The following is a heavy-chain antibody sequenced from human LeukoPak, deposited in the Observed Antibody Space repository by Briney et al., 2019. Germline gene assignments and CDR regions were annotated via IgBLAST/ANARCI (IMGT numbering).Heavy chain of an antibody. CDR1: GFTFSSYG. CDR2: IWYDGSNK. CDR3: PRDPFTSHTYCSSTSCYMGGFDY. V-gene: IGHV3-33*01. J-gene: IGHJ4*02. D-gene: IGHD2-2*02. Sequence: PGGSLRLSCAASGFTFSSYGMHWVRQAPGKGLEWVAVIWYDGSNKYYADSVKGRFTISRDNSKNTLYLQMNSLRAEDTAVYYCPRDPFTSHTYCSSTSCYMGGFDYWGQGTLVTVSS.